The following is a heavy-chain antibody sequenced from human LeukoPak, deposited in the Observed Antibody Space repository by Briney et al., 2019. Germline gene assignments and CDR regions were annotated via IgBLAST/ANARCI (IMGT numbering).Heavy chain of an antibody. Sequence: GSLRLSCAASGFTVSSNYMSWVRQAPGKGLEWVANIKQDGSEKYYVDSVKGRFTISRDNAKNSLYLQMNSLRAEDTAVYYCARAKYLTGAFDIWGQGTMVTVSS. J-gene: IGHJ3*02. D-gene: IGHD1-14*01. V-gene: IGHV3-7*01. CDR1: GFTVSSNY. CDR2: IKQDGSEK. CDR3: ARAKYLTGAFDI.